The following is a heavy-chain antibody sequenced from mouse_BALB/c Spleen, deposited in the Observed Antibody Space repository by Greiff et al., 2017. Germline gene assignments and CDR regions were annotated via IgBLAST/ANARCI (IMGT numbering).Heavy chain of an antibody. CDR3: AGDYDDAMDY. J-gene: IGHJ4*01. CDR1: GFTFSSFG. D-gene: IGHD2-4*01. V-gene: IGHV5-17*02. CDR2: ISSGSSTI. Sequence: EVQLVESGGGLVQPGGSRKLSCAASGFTFSSFGMHWVRQAPEKGLEWVAYISSGSSTIYYADTVKGRFTISRDNPKNTLFLQMTSLRSEDTAMYYCAGDYDDAMDYWGQGTSVTVSS.